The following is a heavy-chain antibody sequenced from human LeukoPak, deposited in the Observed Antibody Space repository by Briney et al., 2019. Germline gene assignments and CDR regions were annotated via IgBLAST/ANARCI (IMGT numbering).Heavy chain of an antibody. CDR2: ISYDGSNK. Sequence: PGRSLRLSCAASGFTFSSYAMHWVRQAPGKGLEWVAVISYDGSNKYYADSVKGRFTISRDNSKNTLYLQMNSLRAEDTAVYYCARDRRVEYSSPFFDYWGQGTLVTVSS. CDR3: ARDRRVEYSSPFFDY. D-gene: IGHD6-6*01. CDR1: GFTFSSYA. J-gene: IGHJ4*02. V-gene: IGHV3-30-3*01.